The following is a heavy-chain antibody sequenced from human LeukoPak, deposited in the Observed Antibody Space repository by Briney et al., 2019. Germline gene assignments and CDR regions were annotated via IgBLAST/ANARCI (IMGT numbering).Heavy chain of an antibody. J-gene: IGHJ5*02. CDR1: GYTFTSYG. D-gene: IGHD6-6*01. CDR3: ARAYSSSNWFDP. CDR2: ISAHNGNT. Sequence: ASVKVSCKASGYTFTSYGISWVRQAPGQGLEWMGWISAHNGNTNYAQKLQGRVTMTTDTSTSTAYMELRSLKSDDTAVYYCARAYSSSNWFDPWGQGTLVTVSS. V-gene: IGHV1-18*01.